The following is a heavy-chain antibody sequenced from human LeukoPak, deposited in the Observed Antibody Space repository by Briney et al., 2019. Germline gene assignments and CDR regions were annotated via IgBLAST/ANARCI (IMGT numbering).Heavy chain of an antibody. J-gene: IGHJ4*02. CDR2: IYYSGST. Sequence: SETLSLTCAVYGGSFSGYYWSWIRQHPGKGLEWIGSIYYSGSTYYSPSLKSRVTISVDTSKNQFSLKLSSVTAADTAVYYCARGLNWGQGTLVTVSS. V-gene: IGHV4-34*01. CDR1: GGSFSGYY. CDR3: ARGLN.